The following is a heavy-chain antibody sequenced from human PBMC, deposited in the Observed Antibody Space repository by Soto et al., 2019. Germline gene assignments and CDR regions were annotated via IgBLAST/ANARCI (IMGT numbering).Heavy chain of an antibody. CDR3: ARDYDSSGYYYQY. CDR2: IYYSGST. J-gene: IGHJ4*02. Sequence: SETLSLTCPVSGGNVYSDGYYWGWIRRPPGQGLEWIGNIYYSGSTYYNPSLKSRVTISVDTSKNQLSMKLSSVTAADTAVYYCARDYDSSGYYYQYWGQGTLVTAPQ. D-gene: IGHD3-22*01. V-gene: IGHV4-39*07. CDR1: GGNVYSDGYY.